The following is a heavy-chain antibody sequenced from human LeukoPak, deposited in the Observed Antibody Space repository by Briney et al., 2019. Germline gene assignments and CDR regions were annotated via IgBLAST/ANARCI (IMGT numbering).Heavy chain of an antibody. J-gene: IGHJ2*01. CDR3: ASESKYYDFWSGYLGYFDL. Sequence: SVKVSRKASGGTFSSYAISWVRQAPGQGLEWMGGIIPIFGTANYAQKFQGRVTITTDESTSTAYMELSSLRSEDTAVYYCASESKYYDFWSGYLGYFDLWGRGALVTVSS. CDR1: GGTFSSYA. CDR2: IIPIFGTA. V-gene: IGHV1-69*05. D-gene: IGHD3-3*01.